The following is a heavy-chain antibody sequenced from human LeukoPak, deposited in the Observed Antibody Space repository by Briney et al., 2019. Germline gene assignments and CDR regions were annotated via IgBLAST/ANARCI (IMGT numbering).Heavy chain of an antibody. D-gene: IGHD2-2*01. Sequence: GGSLRLSRAASGFRLSDYDMNWVRQAPGKGLEWVSSISTGSRYIYYAYSVKGRFTISRDDAKNSLYLQMDYLRAEDTAVYYCARADCSGSTCYLRRSWFDPWGQGTLVTVSS. J-gene: IGHJ5*02. CDR1: GFRLSDYD. CDR3: ARADCSGSTCYLRRSWFDP. V-gene: IGHV3-21*01. CDR2: ISTGSRYI.